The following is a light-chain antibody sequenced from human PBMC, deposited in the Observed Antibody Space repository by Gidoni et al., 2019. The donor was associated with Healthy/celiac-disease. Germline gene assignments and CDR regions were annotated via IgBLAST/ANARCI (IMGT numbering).Light chain of an antibody. Sequence: QSALTRPASVSGSPGQSITISCTGTSSDVGGYNYVSWYQQHPGKAPKLMIYEVSNRPSGVSNRFSGSKSGNTASLTISGLQAEDEADYYCSSYTSRTVVFGGGTKLTVL. J-gene: IGLJ2*01. CDR1: SSDVGGYNY. V-gene: IGLV2-14*01. CDR3: SSYTSRTVV. CDR2: EVS.